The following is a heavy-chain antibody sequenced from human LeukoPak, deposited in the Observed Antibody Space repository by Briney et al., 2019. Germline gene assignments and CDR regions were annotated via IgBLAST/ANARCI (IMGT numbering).Heavy chain of an antibody. D-gene: IGHD5-18*01. CDR1: GGSFSGYY. V-gene: IGHV4-34*01. CDR2: INHSGST. Sequence: PSETLSLTCAVYGGSFSGYYWSWIRQPPGKGLEWIGEINHSGSTNYNPSLKSRVTISVDTSKNQFSLKLSSVTAADTAVYYRARVGDTADVGVGHFDYWGQGTLVTVSS. CDR3: ARVGDTADVGVGHFDY. J-gene: IGHJ4*02.